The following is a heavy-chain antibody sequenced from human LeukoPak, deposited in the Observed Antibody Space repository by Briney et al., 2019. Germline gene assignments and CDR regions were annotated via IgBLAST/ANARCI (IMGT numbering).Heavy chain of an antibody. J-gene: IGHJ4*02. CDR2: IQYSGTT. CDR1: GGSISSSGRY. CDR3: ARQCGGDCDPVVIGY. V-gene: IGHV4-39*01. D-gene: IGHD2-21*02. Sequence: PSETLSLTCTVSGGSISSSGRYWGWIRQPPGKGLEWIGSIQYSGTTYYNPSLESRVTISVDTSKSQFSLKLSSVTAADTAVYYCARQCGGDCDPVVIGYWGQGTLVTVSS.